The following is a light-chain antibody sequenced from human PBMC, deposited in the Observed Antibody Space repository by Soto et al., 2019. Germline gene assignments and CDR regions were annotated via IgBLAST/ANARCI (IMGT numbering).Light chain of an antibody. V-gene: IGKV1-9*01. CDR1: QGISSY. CDR3: QQLNSYPPFVYT. Sequence: DIQLTQSPSFLSASVGDRVTITCRASQGISSYLAWYQQKPGKAPKLLIYAASTLQSGVPSRFSGSGSGTEFTLTISSLQPEDFATYYCQQLNSYPPFVYTFGQGTKLEIK. J-gene: IGKJ2*01. CDR2: AAS.